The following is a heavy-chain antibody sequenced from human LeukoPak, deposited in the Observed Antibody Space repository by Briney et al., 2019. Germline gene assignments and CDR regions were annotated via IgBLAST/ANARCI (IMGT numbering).Heavy chain of an antibody. CDR3: ARDTADYGDYVYAFDI. D-gene: IGHD4-17*01. J-gene: IGHJ3*02. Sequence: PSQTLSLTCTVSGGSISSGDYYWSWIRQPPGKGLEWIGYIYYSGSTYYNPSLKSRVTISVDTSKNQFSLKLSSVTAADTAVYYCARDTADYGDYVYAFDIWGQGTMVTVSS. CDR2: IYYSGST. V-gene: IGHV4-30-4*01. CDR1: GGSISSGDYY.